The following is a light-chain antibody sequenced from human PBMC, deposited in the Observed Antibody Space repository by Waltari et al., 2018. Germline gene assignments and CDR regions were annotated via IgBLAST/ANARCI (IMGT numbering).Light chain of an antibody. CDR2: DAS. J-gene: IGKJ4*01. V-gene: IGKV3-11*01. Sequence: DIVFTLSLATLSLSQGESATLSRRPSQRVSSYLAWYQQKPGQPPRLLIYDASNRTTGIPAKFSGSGSGTDFTLTISSLVPEDFAVYYCQQRSNWPPLTFGGGTKVEIK. CDR1: QRVSSY. CDR3: QQRSNWPPLT.